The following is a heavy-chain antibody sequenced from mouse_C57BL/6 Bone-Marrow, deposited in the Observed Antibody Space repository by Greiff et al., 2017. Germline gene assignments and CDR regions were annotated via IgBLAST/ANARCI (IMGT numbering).Heavy chain of an antibody. V-gene: IGHV5-17*01. CDR3: ARRYYDY. CDR2: ISSGSSTI. D-gene: IGHD2-3*01. J-gene: IGHJ2*01. CDR1: GFTFSDYG. Sequence: EVHLVESGGGLVKPGGSLKLSCAASGFTFSDYGMHWVRQAPEKGLDWVAYISSGSSTIYYADTVKGRFTISRDNAKNTLFLQMTSLRSEDTAMYYCARRYYDYWGQGTTLTVSS.